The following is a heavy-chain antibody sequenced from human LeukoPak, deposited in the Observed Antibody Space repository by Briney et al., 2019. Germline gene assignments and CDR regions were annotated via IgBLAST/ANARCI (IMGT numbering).Heavy chain of an antibody. CDR2: IFYGERN. J-gene: IGHJ4*01. Sequence: SETLSLTCSVSGGSISNADYYWGWIRLAPGKGLELIASIFYGERNHYNPSLKSRSTISVDTSKNQFSLKLTSVTAADAAMYYCARQRPTAAADTRGYFEYWGQGAVVTVSS. CDR3: ARQRPTAAADTRGYFEY. V-gene: IGHV4-39*01. D-gene: IGHD6-13*01. CDR1: GGSISNADYY.